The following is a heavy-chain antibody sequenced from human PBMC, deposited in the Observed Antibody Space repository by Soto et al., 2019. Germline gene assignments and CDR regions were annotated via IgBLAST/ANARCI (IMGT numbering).Heavy chain of an antibody. J-gene: IGHJ4*02. CDR1: GGSFSGYY. CDR3: ASLSLKGYFDWEGQSY. D-gene: IGHD3-9*01. Sequence: QVQLQQWGAGLLKPSETLSLTCAVYGGSFSGYYWSWIRQPPGKGLEWIGEINHSGSTNYHPSLKSRVTISVDPSTNQFSLKLSSVTAAVTAVYYCASLSLKGYFDWEGQSYWGQGTLVTVSS. V-gene: IGHV4-34*01. CDR2: INHSGST.